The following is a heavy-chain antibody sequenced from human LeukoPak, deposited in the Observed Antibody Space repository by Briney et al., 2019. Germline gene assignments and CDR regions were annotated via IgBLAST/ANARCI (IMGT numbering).Heavy chain of an antibody. CDR1: GGTFSSYA. J-gene: IGHJ4*02. Sequence: ASVKVSCKASGGTFSSYAISWVRQAPGQGLEWMGWINPNSGGTNYAQKFQGRVTMTRDTSISTAYMELSRLRSDDTAVYYCARDRTSGYDWENWGQGTLVTVSS. CDR3: ARDRTSGYDWEN. CDR2: INPNSGGT. D-gene: IGHD5-12*01. V-gene: IGHV1-2*02.